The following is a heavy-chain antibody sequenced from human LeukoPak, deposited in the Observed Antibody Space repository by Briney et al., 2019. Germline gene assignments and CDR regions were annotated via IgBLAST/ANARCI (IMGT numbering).Heavy chain of an antibody. CDR3: ARGGGSYGWFDP. V-gene: IGHV4-38-2*02. Sequence: SETLSLTCTISGYSISSGDYWGWIRQPPGKGLEWIGSIYHSGSTYYNPSLKSRVTISVDTSKNQFSLKLSSVTAADTAVYYRARGGGSYGWFDPWGQGILVTVSS. J-gene: IGHJ5*02. CDR2: IYHSGST. CDR1: GYSISSGDY. D-gene: IGHD1-26*01.